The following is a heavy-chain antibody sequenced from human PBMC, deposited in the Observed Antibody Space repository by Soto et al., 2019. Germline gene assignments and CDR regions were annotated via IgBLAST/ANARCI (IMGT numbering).Heavy chain of an antibody. J-gene: IGHJ4*02. V-gene: IGHV3-21*01. Sequence: GGSLRLSCAASGFTFSSYSMNWVRQAPGKGLEWVSSISSSSSYIYYADSVKGRFTISRDNAKNSLYLQMNSLRAEDTAVYYCARAVDYDILTGYSPDYWGQGTLVTVSS. D-gene: IGHD3-9*01. CDR3: ARAVDYDILTGYSPDY. CDR2: ISSSSSYI. CDR1: GFTFSSYS.